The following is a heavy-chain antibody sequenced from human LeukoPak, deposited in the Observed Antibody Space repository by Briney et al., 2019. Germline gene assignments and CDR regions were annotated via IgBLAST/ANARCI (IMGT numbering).Heavy chain of an antibody. V-gene: IGHV4-4*02. CDR3: ARGPMVRGVKGANWFDP. CDR1: GGSISSSNW. D-gene: IGHD3-10*01. Sequence: SGTLSLTCAVSGGSISSSNWWSWVRQPPGKGLEWIGEIYHSGSTNYNTSLKSRVTISVDKSKNQFSLKLSSVTAADTAVYYCARGPMVRGVKGANWFDPWGQGTLVTISS. CDR2: IYHSGST. J-gene: IGHJ5*02.